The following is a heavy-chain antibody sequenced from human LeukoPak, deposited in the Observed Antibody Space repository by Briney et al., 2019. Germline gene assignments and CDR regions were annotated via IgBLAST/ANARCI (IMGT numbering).Heavy chain of an antibody. D-gene: IGHD5-18*01. CDR3: ARDVDTATDQINDY. CDR1: GYTFTSHG. Sequence: AASVNVSCKASGYTFTSHGISWVRQAPGQGLEWMGWVSTYNGNTNYVPKYQGRVTMTTDTSTSTAYMELRSLRSDDTAVYYCARDVDTATDQINDYWGQGTLVTVSS. J-gene: IGHJ4*02. V-gene: IGHV1-18*04. CDR2: VSTYNGNT.